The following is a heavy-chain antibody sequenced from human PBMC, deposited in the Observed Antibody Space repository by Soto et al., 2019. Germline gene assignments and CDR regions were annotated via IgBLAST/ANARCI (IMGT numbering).Heavy chain of an antibody. CDR2: IFYSGST. D-gene: IGHD6-19*01. V-gene: IGHV4-59*11. CDR3: ARVGSSGWSPDY. J-gene: IGHJ4*02. CDR1: GGSISGHY. Sequence: ETLSLTCSVSGGSISGHYWTWIRQSPGKGLEWIGYIFYSGSTNYNPSLKSRVTISVDTSKNQFSLKMSSVTAADTAVYYCARVGSSGWSPDYWGRGTLVTVSS.